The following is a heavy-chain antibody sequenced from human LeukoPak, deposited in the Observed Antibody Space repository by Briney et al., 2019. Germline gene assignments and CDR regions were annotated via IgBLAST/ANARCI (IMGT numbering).Heavy chain of an antibody. J-gene: IGHJ4*02. CDR1: GGSFSGYY. Sequence: SETLSLTCAVYGGSFSGYYWSWIRQPPGKGLEWIGEINHSGSTNYNPSLKSRVNISVDTSKNQFSLKLSSVTAADTAVYYCARGQSTFIPRSKKLDYWGQGTLVTVSS. D-gene: IGHD3-16*01. CDR3: ARGQSTFIPRSKKLDY. CDR2: INHSGST. V-gene: IGHV4-34*01.